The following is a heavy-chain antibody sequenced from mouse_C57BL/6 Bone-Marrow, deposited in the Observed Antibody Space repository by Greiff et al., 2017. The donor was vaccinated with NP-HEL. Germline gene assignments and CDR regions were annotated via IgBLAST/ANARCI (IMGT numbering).Heavy chain of an antibody. CDR1: GYTFTSYW. CDR2: INPSNGGT. J-gene: IGHJ1*03. D-gene: IGHD1-1*01. Sequence: QVQLQQPGTELVKPGASVKLSCKASGYTFTSYWMHWVKQRPGQGLEWIGNINPSNGGTNYNEKFKSKATLTVDKSSSTAYMQLSSRTSEDSAVYYCARRDYYGSSYGWYFDVWGTGTTVTVSS. V-gene: IGHV1-53*01. CDR3: ARRDYYGSSYGWYFDV.